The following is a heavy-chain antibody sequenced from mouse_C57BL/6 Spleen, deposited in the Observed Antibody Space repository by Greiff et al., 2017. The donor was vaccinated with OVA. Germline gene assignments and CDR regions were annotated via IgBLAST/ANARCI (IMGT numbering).Heavy chain of an antibody. V-gene: IGHV1-77*01. CDR2: LGPGSGST. Sequence: VKLMESGAELVKPGASVKISCKASGYTFTDYYINWVKQRPGQGLEWFGKLGPGSGSTYYNEKLKGKATLTADKSSSTAYMQLSSLTSEDSAVYYCAHSAGYGDYFDYWGQGTTLTVSS. CDR1: GYTFTDYY. J-gene: IGHJ2*01. CDR3: AHSAGYGDYFDY. D-gene: IGHD3-2*02.